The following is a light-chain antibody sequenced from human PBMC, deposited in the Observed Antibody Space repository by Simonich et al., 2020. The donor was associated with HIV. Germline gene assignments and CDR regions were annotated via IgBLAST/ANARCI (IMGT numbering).Light chain of an antibody. CDR1: QIVLYSSNNKNY. V-gene: IGKV4-1*01. CDR3: QQYHSSPCT. J-gene: IGKJ3*01. CDR2: WAS. Sequence: DIVMTQSPDSLAVSLGERATINCKSSQIVLYSSNNKNYLAWYQQKPGQPPKLLIYWASTRESGVPDRFSGSGSGTDFTLTISSLQAEDVAVYYCQQYHSSPCTFGPGTKVDIK.